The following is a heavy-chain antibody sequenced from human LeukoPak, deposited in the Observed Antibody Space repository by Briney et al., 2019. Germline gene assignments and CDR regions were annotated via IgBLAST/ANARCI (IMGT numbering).Heavy chain of an antibody. D-gene: IGHD3-16*01. V-gene: IGHV3-23*01. J-gene: IGHJ6*03. CDR2: IIDSGDIT. CDR3: AKLGGLEVYNYYGSV. CDR1: GFTFSSYA. Sequence: HAGGSQRLSCEASGFTFSSYAMSWVRQAPGKGLVWVSGIIDSGDITYYANSVKSRFTISRDKSKNTLYLQMNSLRAEDTAVYYCAKLGGLEVYNYYGSVWGKGTTVAVSS.